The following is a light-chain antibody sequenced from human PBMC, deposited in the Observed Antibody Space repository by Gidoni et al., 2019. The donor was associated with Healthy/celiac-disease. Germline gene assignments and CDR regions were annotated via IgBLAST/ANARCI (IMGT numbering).Light chain of an antibody. J-gene: IGKJ1*01. CDR3: QQSYSTPWT. V-gene: IGKV1-39*01. Sequence: DIHMTQSPSSLSASVGDRVTITCPASQSISSYLNWYQQKPGKAPKLLIYAASSLESGVPSRFSGSGSGTDFTFTISSLQPEDFATYYCQQSYSTPWTFGQGTKVEIK. CDR1: QSISSY. CDR2: AAS.